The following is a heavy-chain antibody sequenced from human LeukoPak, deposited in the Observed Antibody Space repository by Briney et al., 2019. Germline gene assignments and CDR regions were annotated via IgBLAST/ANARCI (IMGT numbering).Heavy chain of an antibody. CDR3: AKDRGIISDY. J-gene: IGHJ4*02. CDR1: GFTFSSYA. V-gene: IGHV3-23*01. CDR2: ISGSGDST. D-gene: IGHD3-10*01. Sequence: PGGSLRLSCVVSGFTFSSYAMSWVRQAPGKGLEWVSSISGSGDSTYYADSVKGRFTISRDNSKNTLYLQMNSLRAEDTAVYYCAKDRGIISDYWGQGTLVTVSS.